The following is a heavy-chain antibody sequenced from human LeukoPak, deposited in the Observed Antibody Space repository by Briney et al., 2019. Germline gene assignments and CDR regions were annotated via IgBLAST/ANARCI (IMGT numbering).Heavy chain of an antibody. CDR3: ARGPRGYYDSSGYYYPAPFDY. Sequence: ASVKVSCKASGCTFTSYGISWVRQAPGQGLEWMGWISAYNGNTNYAQKLQGRVTMTTDTSTSTAYMELRSLRSDDTAVYYCARGPRGYYDSSGYYYPAPFDYWGQGTLVTVSS. J-gene: IGHJ4*02. D-gene: IGHD3-22*01. CDR2: ISAYNGNT. V-gene: IGHV1-18*01. CDR1: GCTFTSYG.